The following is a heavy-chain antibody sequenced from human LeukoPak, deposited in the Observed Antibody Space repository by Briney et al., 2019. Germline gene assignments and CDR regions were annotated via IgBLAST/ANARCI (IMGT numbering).Heavy chain of an antibody. D-gene: IGHD2-2*01. J-gene: IGHJ4*02. CDR1: GYTFTSYD. V-gene: IGHV1-8*01. Sequence: GASVKVSCTASGYTFTSYDINWVRQATGQGLEWMGWMNPNSGNTGYAQKSQGRVTMTRNTSISTAYMELSSLRSEDTAVYYCARTHCSSTSCFVAGDGWGGYWGQGTLVTVSS. CDR2: MNPNSGNT. CDR3: ARTHCSSTSCFVAGDGWGGY.